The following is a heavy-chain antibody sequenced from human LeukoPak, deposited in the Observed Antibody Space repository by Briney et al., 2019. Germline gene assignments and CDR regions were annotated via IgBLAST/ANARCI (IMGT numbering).Heavy chain of an antibody. J-gene: IGHJ5*02. CDR3: ARVNYGDYVT. V-gene: IGHV3-74*01. D-gene: IGHD4-17*01. Sequence: GGSLRLSCADSGFTFSSYAMSWVRQAPGKGLVWVSRIDNDGSSTSYADSVKGRFTISRDNAKNTLYLQMNSLRGEDTAVYYCARVNYGDYVTWGQGTLVTVSS. CDR1: GFTFSSYA. CDR2: IDNDGSST.